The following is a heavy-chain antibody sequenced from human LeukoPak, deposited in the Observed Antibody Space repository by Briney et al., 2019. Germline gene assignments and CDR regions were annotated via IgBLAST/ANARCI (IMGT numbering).Heavy chain of an antibody. J-gene: IGHJ2*01. V-gene: IGHV1-2*04. CDR1: GYTFTGYY. D-gene: IGHD6-13*01. Sequence: GASVKVSCKASGYTFTGYYMHWVRQAPGQGLEWMGWINPNSGGTNYAQKFQGWVTMTRDTSISTAYMELSRLRSDDTAVYYCARGRYSGSWYDYWYFDLWGRGTLVTVSS. CDR2: INPNSGGT. CDR3: ARGRYSGSWYDYWYFDL.